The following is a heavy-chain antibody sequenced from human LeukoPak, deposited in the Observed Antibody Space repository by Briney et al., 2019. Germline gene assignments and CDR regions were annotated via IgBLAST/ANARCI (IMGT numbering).Heavy chain of an antibody. V-gene: IGHV1-2*02. D-gene: IGHD5-24*01. J-gene: IGHJ4*02. CDR1: GYTFTVYY. CDR3: ARETGRDGEKSFDY. CDR2: INPNSGGT. Sequence: ASVKVSCQASGYTFTVYYIHWVRQAPGQGLEWMGWINPNSGGTNYAQKFQDRVTMTRDTSISTAYMELSILRSDDTAVYYCARETGRDGEKSFDYWGQGTLVTVSS.